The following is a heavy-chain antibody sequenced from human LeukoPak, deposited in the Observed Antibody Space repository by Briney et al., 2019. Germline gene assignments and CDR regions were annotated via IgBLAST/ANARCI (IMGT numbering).Heavy chain of an antibody. CDR2: ISWNSGSI. D-gene: IGHD6-13*01. Sequence: GGSLRLSCAASGFTFSSYAMSWVRQAPGKGLEWVSGISWNSGSIGYADSVKGRFTISRDNAKNSLYLQMNSLRAEDTALYYCAKDKGYSSSWYLDYWGQGTLVTVSS. CDR3: AKDKGYSSSWYLDY. J-gene: IGHJ4*02. V-gene: IGHV3-9*01. CDR1: GFTFSSYA.